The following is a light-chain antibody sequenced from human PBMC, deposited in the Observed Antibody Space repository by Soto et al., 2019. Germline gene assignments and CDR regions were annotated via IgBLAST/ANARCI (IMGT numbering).Light chain of an antibody. CDR3: QQYGRSPMFT. J-gene: IGKJ2*01. Sequence: EIVLTQSPGTLSLSPGERATLSCRASQSVSSNYLAWYQQKPGQAPRLLIYGASRGAAGIPDRFIGSGSETDFTLTINRLEPEDFAVYFCQQYGRSPMFTFGQGTKLEIK. V-gene: IGKV3-20*01. CDR2: GAS. CDR1: QSVSSNY.